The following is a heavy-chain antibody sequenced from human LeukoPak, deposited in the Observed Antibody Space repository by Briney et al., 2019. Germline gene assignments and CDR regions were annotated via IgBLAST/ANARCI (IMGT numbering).Heavy chain of an antibody. CDR1: GFTFSNAW. V-gene: IGHV3-15*01. J-gene: IGHJ4*02. Sequence: GGSLRLSCAASGFTFSNAWMSWVRQAPGKGLEWVGRIKSKTDGGTTDYAAPVKGRFTISRDDSKNTLYLQMNSLKTEDTAVYYCTTEWATWSSERPYDYWGQGTLVTVSS. CDR3: TTEWATWSSERPYDY. CDR2: IKSKTDGGTT. D-gene: IGHD5-24*01.